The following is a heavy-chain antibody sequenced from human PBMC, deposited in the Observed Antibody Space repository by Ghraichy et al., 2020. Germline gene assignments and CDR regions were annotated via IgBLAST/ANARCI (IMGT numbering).Heavy chain of an antibody. D-gene: IGHD7-27*01. CDR3: ATPPLGRGWTFLY. Sequence: SETLSLTCVVSGGSISSKNWWSWVRQSPGKGLEWIGEIYQTGATNYNPSLKSRADISVDLSKNQFSLKLTSVTAADTAVYYCATPPLGRGWTFLYWGQGTMVTVSS. CDR1: GGSISSKNW. J-gene: IGHJ4*02. V-gene: IGHV4-4*02. CDR2: IYQTGAT.